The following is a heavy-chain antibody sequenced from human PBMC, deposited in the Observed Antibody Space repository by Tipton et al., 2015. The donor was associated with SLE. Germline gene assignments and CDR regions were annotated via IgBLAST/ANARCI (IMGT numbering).Heavy chain of an antibody. CDR1: GFTFSSYW. J-gene: IGHJ4*02. V-gene: IGHV3-7*01. CDR2: IKQDGSEK. D-gene: IGHD3-10*01. Sequence: VQLVQSGGGLVQPGGSLRLSCAASGFTFSSYWMSWVRQAPGKGLEWVANIKQDGSEKYYVDSVKGRFTISRDNAKNSLYLQMNSLRAEDTAVYYCARALGDYGSGVWNYWGQGTLVTVSS. CDR3: ARALGDYGSGVWNY.